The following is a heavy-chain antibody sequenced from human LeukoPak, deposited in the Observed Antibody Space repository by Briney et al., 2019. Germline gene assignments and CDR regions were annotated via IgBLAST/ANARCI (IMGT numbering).Heavy chain of an antibody. J-gene: IGHJ4*02. V-gene: IGHV1-2*02. CDR2: INPNSGGT. CDR3: ARLVGATVTEDFDY. CDR1: GYTFTGYY. Sequence: ASVKVSCKASGYTFTGYYMHWVRQAPGQGLEWVGWINPNSGGTNYAQKFQGRVTMTRDTSISTAYMELSRLRSDDTAVYYCARLVGATVTEDFDYWGQGTLVTVSS. D-gene: IGHD1-26*01.